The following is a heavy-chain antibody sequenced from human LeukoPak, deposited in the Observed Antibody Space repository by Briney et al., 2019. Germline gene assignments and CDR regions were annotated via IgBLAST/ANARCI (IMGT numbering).Heavy chain of an antibody. CDR2: IKQDASEI. V-gene: IGHV3-7*01. Sequence: GGSLRLSCAASGVPISGYWMSWVRQAPGKGLEWVANIKQDASEIYYVASVRGRFTISRDNAKNSVFLQMNSLRAEDTAVYYCARGGYSSSWPEAWGQGTLVTVSS. J-gene: IGHJ5*02. CDR1: GVPISGYW. D-gene: IGHD6-13*01. CDR3: ARGGYSSSWPEA.